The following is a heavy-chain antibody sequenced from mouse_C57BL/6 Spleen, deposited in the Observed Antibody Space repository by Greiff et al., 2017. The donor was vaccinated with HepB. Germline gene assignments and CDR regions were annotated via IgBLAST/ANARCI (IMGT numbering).Heavy chain of an antibody. J-gene: IGHJ1*03. V-gene: IGHV1-81*01. CDR3: ARSNWDSWYFDV. CDR2: IYPRSGNT. D-gene: IGHD4-1*01. CDR1: GYTFTSYG. Sequence: QVQLQQSGAELARPGASVKLSCKASGYTFTSYGISWVKQRTGQGLEWIGEIYPRSGNTYYNEKFKGKATLTADKSSSTAYMELRSLTSEDSAVYFCARSNWDSWYFDVWGTGTTVTVSS.